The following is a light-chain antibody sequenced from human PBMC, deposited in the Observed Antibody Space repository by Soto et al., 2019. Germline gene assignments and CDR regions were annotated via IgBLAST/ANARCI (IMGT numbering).Light chain of an antibody. CDR2: AAS. V-gene: IGKV1-6*02. J-gene: IGKJ1*01. CDR3: LQDHDDSWT. CDR1: QGISNL. Sequence: ALRLTHCPSSLSASVGDIVTITCRAIQGISNLLAWYQQKPGKAPKLLIYAASNVHSGVPPRFSGSRSGTEFPLTISNLQPEDFASYYCLQDHDDSWTFGQGTKVDIK.